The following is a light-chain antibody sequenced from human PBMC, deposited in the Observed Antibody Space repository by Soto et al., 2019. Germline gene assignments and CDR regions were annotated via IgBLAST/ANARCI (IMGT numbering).Light chain of an antibody. CDR1: RSDIGSNF. CDR3: AAWDGSLTGPV. Sequence: QSVLSQPPSASGTPGQTVIISCSGSRSDIGSNFVNWYQHLPGTAPKLLIYNSNQRPSGVPHRFSGSKSGPSASLASSGVQSEDEADYYGAAWDGSLTGPVCGGGTKGTVL. J-gene: IGLJ1*01. V-gene: IGLV1-44*01. CDR2: NSN.